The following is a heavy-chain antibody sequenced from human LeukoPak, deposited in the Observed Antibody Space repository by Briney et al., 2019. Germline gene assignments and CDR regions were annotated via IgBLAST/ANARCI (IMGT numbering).Heavy chain of an antibody. CDR2: FDPEDGET. CDR1: GGTFSSYA. D-gene: IGHD3-3*01. CDR3: ATDILGVVLYPH. Sequence: ASVKVSCKASGGTFSSYAISWVRQAPGKWLEWMGDFDPEDGETIYAQKFQGRVTMTEDTSTDTAYMELSSLRSEDTAVYYCATDILGVVLYPHWGQGTLVTVSS. J-gene: IGHJ1*01. V-gene: IGHV1-24*01.